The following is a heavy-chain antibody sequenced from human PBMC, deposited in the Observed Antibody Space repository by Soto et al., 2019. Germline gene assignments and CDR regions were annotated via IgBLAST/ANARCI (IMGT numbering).Heavy chain of an antibody. J-gene: IGHJ4*02. V-gene: IGHV4-61*01. Sequence: SGTLSLTCAVSGGSLSSNRNSWIGFRQPKGKALEWIDYIYYSGSTNSNPSLNSPVTISVDTSKNPFSLKVSSVTAADTAVYYCVRVMSILAPITLVYWGQGTLVTLS. D-gene: IGHD6-6*01. CDR2: IYYSGST. CDR3: VRVMSILAPITLVY. CDR1: GGSLSSNRNS.